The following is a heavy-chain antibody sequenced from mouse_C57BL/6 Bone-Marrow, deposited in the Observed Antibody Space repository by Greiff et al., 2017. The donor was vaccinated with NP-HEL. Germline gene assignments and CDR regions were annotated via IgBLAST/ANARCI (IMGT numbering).Heavy chain of an antibody. V-gene: IGHV1-82*01. Sequence: QVQLKQSGPELVKPGASVKISCKASGYAFSSSWLNWVKQRPGKGLVWIGRSYPGDGDTNYNGKLKGKATLTADKSSSTAYMQLSSLTAEDAAFYCCAREAFWFAYWGQGTLVTVSA. CDR3: AREAFWFAY. CDR1: GYAFSSSW. J-gene: IGHJ3*01. D-gene: IGHD3-2*02. CDR2: SYPGDGDT.